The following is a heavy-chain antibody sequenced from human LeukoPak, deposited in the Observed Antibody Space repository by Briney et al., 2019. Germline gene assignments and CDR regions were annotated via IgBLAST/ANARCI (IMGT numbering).Heavy chain of an antibody. D-gene: IGHD1-26*01. CDR3: ARHIYSGSYPTIDY. J-gene: IGHJ4*02. CDR2: ICYSGST. CDR1: GGSISSSSYY. Sequence: PSETPSLTCTVSGGSISSSSYYWGWTRQPPGKGLEWIGSICYSGSTYYNPSLKSRVTISVDTSKNQFSLKLSSVTAADTAVYYCARHIYSGSYPTIDYWGQGTPVTVSS. V-gene: IGHV4-39*01.